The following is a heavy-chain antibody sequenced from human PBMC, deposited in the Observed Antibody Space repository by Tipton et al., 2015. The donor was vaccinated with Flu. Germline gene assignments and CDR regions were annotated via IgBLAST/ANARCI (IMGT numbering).Heavy chain of an antibody. CDR3: AMENWQFYYMGV. D-gene: IGHD1-1*01. Sequence: LRLSCTVSGGSISSYWWSWIRQPPGKGLEYIGYVYYTGSTNYNPSLKSRVTISIDTSKNQFSLKLNSVTAADTAVYYCAMENWQFYYMGVWGEGTTVTVSS. CDR2: VYYTGST. V-gene: IGHV4-59*01. CDR1: GGSISSYW. J-gene: IGHJ6*03.